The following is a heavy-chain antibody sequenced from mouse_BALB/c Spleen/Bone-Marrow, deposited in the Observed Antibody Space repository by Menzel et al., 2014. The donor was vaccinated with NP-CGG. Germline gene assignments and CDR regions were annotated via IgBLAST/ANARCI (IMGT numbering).Heavy chain of an antibody. CDR1: GYTFTAYA. D-gene: IGHD1-1*01. Sequence: VKLVESGPEVVRPGVSVKLSCKGSGYTFTAYAMHWVEQSHAESLEWIGLISTYSGNTHYNQDFKGKATMTVDKSSSTAYMELARLTSEDSAIYYCARNFYGSSYFDYWGQRTTLTVAS. CDR2: ISTYSGNT. CDR3: ARNFYGSSYFDY. V-gene: IGHV1-67*01. J-gene: IGHJ2*01.